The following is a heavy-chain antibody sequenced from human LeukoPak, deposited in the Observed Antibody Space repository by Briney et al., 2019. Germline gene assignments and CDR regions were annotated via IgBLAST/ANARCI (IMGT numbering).Heavy chain of an antibody. J-gene: IGHJ5*02. CDR2: ILYSGGA. CDR1: GGSISSTPYF. CDR3: ARGSYYYDSSGSNWFDP. Sequence: PSETLSLTCTVSGGSISSTPYFWGWIRQPPGKGLEWIGSILYSGGAYYNPSLKSRVTISVDTPKNQFSLNLSAVTAADTAVYFCARGSYYYDSSGSNWFDPWGQGTLVTVSS. V-gene: IGHV4-39*01. D-gene: IGHD3-22*01.